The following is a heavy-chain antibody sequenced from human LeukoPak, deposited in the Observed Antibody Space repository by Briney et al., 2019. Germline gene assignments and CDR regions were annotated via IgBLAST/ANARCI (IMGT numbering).Heavy chain of an antibody. Sequence: SETLSVTCTVSGGSISSSSYYWGWIRQPPGKGLEWIGYIHYSGSTNYNPSLKSRVTISVDTSKNQFSLKLSSVTAADTAVYYCARQEAAAGLYYYYGMDVWGQGTTVTVSS. V-gene: IGHV4-61*05. D-gene: IGHD6-13*01. J-gene: IGHJ6*02. CDR1: GGSISSSSYY. CDR2: IHYSGST. CDR3: ARQEAAAGLYYYYGMDV.